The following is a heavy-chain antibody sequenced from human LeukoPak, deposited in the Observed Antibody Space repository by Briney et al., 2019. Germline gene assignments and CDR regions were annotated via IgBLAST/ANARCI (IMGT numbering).Heavy chain of an antibody. J-gene: IGHJ4*02. CDR3: ARTDTAMAYFDY. CDR1: GGSFSGYY. Sequence: SETLSLTCAVYGGSFSGYYWSWIRQPPGKGLEWIGEIYHSGSTNYNPSLKSRVTISVDKSKNQFSLKLSSVTAADTAVYYCARTDTAMAYFDYWGQGTLVTVSS. V-gene: IGHV4-34*01. CDR2: IYHSGST. D-gene: IGHD5-18*01.